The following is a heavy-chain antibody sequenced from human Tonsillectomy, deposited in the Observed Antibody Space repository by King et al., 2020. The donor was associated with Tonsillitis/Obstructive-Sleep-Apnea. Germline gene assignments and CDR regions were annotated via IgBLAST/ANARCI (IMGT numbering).Heavy chain of an antibody. CDR1: GYSFTNYW. J-gene: IGHJ5*02. CDR2: IYPGDSDT. CDR3: ARTLVAAAAWFDP. D-gene: IGHD6-25*01. Sequence: QLVQSGAEVKKPGESLKISCKGSGYSFTNYWIGWVRQMPGKGLEWMGIIYPGDSDTKYSPSFQGQVTISADKSINTAYLQWSSLKASDTAIYYCARTLVAAAAWFDPWGQGTLVTVSS. V-gene: IGHV5-51*03.